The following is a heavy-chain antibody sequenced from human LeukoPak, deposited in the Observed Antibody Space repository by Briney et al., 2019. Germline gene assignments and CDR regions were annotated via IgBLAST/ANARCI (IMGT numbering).Heavy chain of an antibody. CDR1: GFTFSSYA. CDR2: ISYDGSNK. D-gene: IGHD3-9*01. V-gene: IGHV3-30-3*01. CDR3: AKDCLLSGDVLRYFDWLLDAFDI. J-gene: IGHJ3*02. Sequence: QSGGSLRLSCAASGFTFSSYAMHWVRQAPGKGLEWVAVISYDGSNKYYADSVKGRFTISRDNAKNSLYLQMNSLRAEDTAVYYCAKDCLLSGDVLRYFDWLLDAFDIWGQGTMVTVSS.